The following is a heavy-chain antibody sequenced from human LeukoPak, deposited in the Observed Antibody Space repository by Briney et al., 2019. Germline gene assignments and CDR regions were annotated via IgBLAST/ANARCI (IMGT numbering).Heavy chain of an antibody. Sequence: GASVKVSCKASGYTFTSYGISWVRQAPGQGLEWMGWISAYNGNTNYAQKLQGRVTMTTDTSTSTAYMELSSQRSEDIDVYYCARHPDCSSTSCSTHSGYWGQGTLVTVSS. CDR3: ARHPDCSSTSCSTHSGY. CDR1: GYTFTSYG. J-gene: IGHJ4*02. V-gene: IGHV1-18*03. CDR2: ISAYNGNT. D-gene: IGHD2-2*01.